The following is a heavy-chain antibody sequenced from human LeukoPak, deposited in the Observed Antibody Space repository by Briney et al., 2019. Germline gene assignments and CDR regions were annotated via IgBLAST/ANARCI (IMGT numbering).Heavy chain of an antibody. J-gene: IGHJ4*02. CDR2: IRYDGNKK. CDR3: AKEQYPGYFDF. Sequence: PGGSLRLSCAGSGFIFSNYGMHWVRQAPAKGLEWVAFIRYDGNKKYYADSVKGRFTISRDNSDNTLYLQLNNVRTEDTATYFCAKEQYPGYFDFWGQGTLVTVSA. V-gene: IGHV3-30*02. D-gene: IGHD1-14*01. CDR1: GFIFSNYG.